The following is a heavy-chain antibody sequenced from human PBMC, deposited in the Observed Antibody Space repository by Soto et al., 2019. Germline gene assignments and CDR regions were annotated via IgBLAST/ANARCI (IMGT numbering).Heavy chain of an antibody. V-gene: IGHV1-69*13. J-gene: IGHJ6*02. CDR2: IIPIFGTA. CDR3: ARGDYYDSSGYYYDYYYYGMDV. CDR1: GGTFSSYA. D-gene: IGHD3-22*01. Sequence: GASVKVSCKASGGTFSSYAISWVRQAPGQGLEWMGGIIPIFGTANYAQKFQGRVTITADESTSTAYMELSSLRSEDTAVYYCARGDYYDSSGYYYDYYYYGMDVWGQGTTVTVSS.